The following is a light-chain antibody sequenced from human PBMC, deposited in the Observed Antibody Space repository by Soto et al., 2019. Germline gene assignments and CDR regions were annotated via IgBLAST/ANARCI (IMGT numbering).Light chain of an antibody. J-gene: IGKJ4*01. V-gene: IGKV3-11*01. CDR1: QSINNY. Sequence: EVVLTQSPATLSLSPGERVSLSCRASQSINNYLAWYQQKPGQAPRLLIYDASNRATGIPARFSGSGSGTXXXXXXXXLEPEDFAVYYCQQRVHWPPLTFGGGTKVEIK. CDR2: DAS. CDR3: QQRVHWPPLT.